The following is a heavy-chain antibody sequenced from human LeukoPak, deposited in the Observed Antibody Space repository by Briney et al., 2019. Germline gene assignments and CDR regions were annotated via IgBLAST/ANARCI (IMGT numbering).Heavy chain of an antibody. J-gene: IGHJ3*02. CDR1: GGSISSYY. Sequence: SETLSLTCTVSGGSISSYYWSWIRQPPGKGLEWIGYIYYSGSTNYNPSLKSRVTISVDTSKNQFSLKLSSVTAADTAVYYCARVYKQWLPLHAFDIWGQGTMVTVSS. CDR3: ARVYKQWLPLHAFDI. D-gene: IGHD6-19*01. CDR2: IYYSGST. V-gene: IGHV4-59*01.